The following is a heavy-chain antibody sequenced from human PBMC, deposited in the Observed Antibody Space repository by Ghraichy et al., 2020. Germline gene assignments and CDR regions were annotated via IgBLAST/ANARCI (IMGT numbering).Heavy chain of an antibody. CDR1: GGSFSGYY. Sequence: SETLSLTCAVYGGSFSGYYWSWIRQPPGKGLEWIGEINHSGSTNYNPSLKSRVTISVDTSKNQFSLKLSSVTAADTAVYYCASYYGGFDYWGQGTLVTVSS. CDR3: ASYYGGFDY. V-gene: IGHV4-34*01. CDR2: INHSGST. J-gene: IGHJ4*02. D-gene: IGHD3-22*01.